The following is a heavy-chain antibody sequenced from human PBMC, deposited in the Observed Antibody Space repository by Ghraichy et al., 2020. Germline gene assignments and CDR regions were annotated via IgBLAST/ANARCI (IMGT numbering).Heavy chain of an antibody. J-gene: IGHJ6*03. D-gene: IGHD3-10*01. CDR3: AKDYGENYYYYMDV. CDR2: ISWNSGSI. V-gene: IGHV3-9*01. Sequence: GGSLRLSCAASGFTFDDYAMHWVRQAPGKGLEWVSGISWNSGSIGYADSVKGRFTISRDNAKNSLYLQMNSLRAEDTALYYCAKDYGENYYYYMDVWGKGTTVTVSS. CDR1: GFTFDDYA.